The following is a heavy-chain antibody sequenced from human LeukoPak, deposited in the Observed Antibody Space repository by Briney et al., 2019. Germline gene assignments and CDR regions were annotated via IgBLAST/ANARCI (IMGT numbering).Heavy chain of an antibody. Sequence: ASVKVSCKASGYTFTSYGISWVRQAPGQGLEWTGWISAYNGNTNYAQKLQGRVTMTTDTSTSTAYMELRSLRSDDTAVYYCARDLSGSYYPDWFDPWGQGTLVTVSS. CDR1: GYTFTSYG. CDR3: ARDLSGSYYPDWFDP. J-gene: IGHJ5*02. V-gene: IGHV1-18*01. D-gene: IGHD1-26*01. CDR2: ISAYNGNT.